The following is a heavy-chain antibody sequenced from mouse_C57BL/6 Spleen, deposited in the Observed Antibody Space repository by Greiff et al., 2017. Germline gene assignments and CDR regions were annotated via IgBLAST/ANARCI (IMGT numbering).Heavy chain of an antibody. CDR1: GFTFTDYY. Sequence: EVKLMESGGGLVQPGGSLSLSCAASGFTFTDYYMSWVRQPPGKALEWLGFIRNKANGYTTEYSVSVKGRFTISRDNSQSILYLQMNALRAEDSATYYCARRPTVVATRYFDVWGTGTTVTVSS. CDR2: IRNKANGYTT. D-gene: IGHD1-1*01. V-gene: IGHV7-3*01. CDR3: ARRPTVVATRYFDV. J-gene: IGHJ1*03.